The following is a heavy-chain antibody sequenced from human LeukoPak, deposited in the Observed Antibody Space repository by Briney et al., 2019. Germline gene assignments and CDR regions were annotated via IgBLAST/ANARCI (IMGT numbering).Heavy chain of an antibody. CDR1: GFTFSSYG. Sequence: GGSLRLSCAASGFTFSSYGMHWVRQAPGKGLEWVSVIYSGGSTYYADSVKGRFTISRDNSKNTLYLQMNSLRAEDTAVYYCARDKEAVAGLDVWGQGTTVTVSS. D-gene: IGHD6-19*01. J-gene: IGHJ6*02. CDR2: IYSGGST. CDR3: ARDKEAVAGLDV. V-gene: IGHV3-53*01.